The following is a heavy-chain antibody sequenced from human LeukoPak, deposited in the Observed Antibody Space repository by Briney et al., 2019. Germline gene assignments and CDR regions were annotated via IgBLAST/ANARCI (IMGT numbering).Heavy chain of an antibody. V-gene: IGHV3-21*01. CDR3: ASSKIAY. CDR2: ISGSSSSI. J-gene: IGHJ1*01. CDR1: GFTFSSSS. D-gene: IGHD3-16*01. Sequence: GSLRLSCAASGFTFSSSSMNWVRQAPGKGLEWVSSISGSSSSIYYADSVKGRFTISRDNAKNSLYLQMNSLRAEDTAVYYCASSKIAYWGQGSLVTVSS.